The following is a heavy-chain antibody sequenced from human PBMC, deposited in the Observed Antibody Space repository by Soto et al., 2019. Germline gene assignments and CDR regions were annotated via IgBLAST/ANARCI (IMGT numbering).Heavy chain of an antibody. V-gene: IGHV1-69*13. Sequence: GASVKLSCKASGGTFSSYAISWVRQAPGQGLEWMGGIIPIFGTANYAQKFQGRVTITADESTSTAYMELSSLRSEDTAVYYCARAVLEIVVVPAAIKRGPYYYGMDVWGQGTTVTVSS. D-gene: IGHD2-2*01. CDR1: GGTFSSYA. J-gene: IGHJ6*02. CDR3: ARAVLEIVVVPAAIKRGPYYYGMDV. CDR2: IIPIFGTA.